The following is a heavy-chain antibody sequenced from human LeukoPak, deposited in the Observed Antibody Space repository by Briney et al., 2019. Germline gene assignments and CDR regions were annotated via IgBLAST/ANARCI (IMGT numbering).Heavy chain of an antibody. CDR3: ASRRTQRRYYDSSGYPKQDAFDI. J-gene: IGHJ3*02. D-gene: IGHD3-22*01. V-gene: IGHV4-59*01. CDR2: IYYTGST. Sequence: SETLSLTCTVSGGSIRSYYWSWIRQPPGKGLEWIGYIYYTGSTNYNPSLKSRVTTSVDTSKNQFSLKLSSVTAADTAVYYCASRRTQRRYYDSSGYPKQDAFDIWGQGTMVTVSS. CDR1: GGSIRSYY.